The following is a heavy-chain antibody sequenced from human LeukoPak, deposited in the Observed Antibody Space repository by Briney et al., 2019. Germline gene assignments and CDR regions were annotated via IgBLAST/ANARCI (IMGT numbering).Heavy chain of an antibody. V-gene: IGHV3-48*03. CDR2: ISSGGTTL. CDR3: ARVKGSGWYEVDY. CDR1: GFTFSSYE. Sequence: GGSLILSCAASGFTFSSYEMNWVRQAPGKGLEWVSYISSGGTTLYYADSVKGRFTISRVNVKNSLYLQMNSLSAEDTGVYYCARVKGSGWYEVDYWGQGTLVTVSS. D-gene: IGHD6-19*01. J-gene: IGHJ4*02.